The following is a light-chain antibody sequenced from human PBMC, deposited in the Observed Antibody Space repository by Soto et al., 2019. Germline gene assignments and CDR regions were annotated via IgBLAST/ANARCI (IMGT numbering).Light chain of an antibody. CDR3: QQRSSCPS. V-gene: IGKV3-11*01. J-gene: IGKJ2*01. CDR2: DAS. CDR1: QSVGDY. Sequence: EIVLKQSPATLSLSPGERATLSCRASQSVGDYLAWYQQKLVQAPMILIYDASNSATGIPSRFSGSGQGTDFTLTISSLEHEDFAVYYGQQRSSCPSFGQGTKLEIK.